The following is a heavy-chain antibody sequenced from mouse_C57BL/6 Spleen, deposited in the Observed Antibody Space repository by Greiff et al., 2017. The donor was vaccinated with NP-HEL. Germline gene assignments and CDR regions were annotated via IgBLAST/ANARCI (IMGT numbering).Heavy chain of an antibody. Sequence: EVQLQQSGPELVKPGASVKMSCKASGYTFTDYNMHWVKQSHGKSLEWIGYINPNNGGTSYNQKFKGKATLTVNKSSSTAYMELRSLTSEDSAVYYCAIFYGYDGGYAMDYWGQGTSVTVSS. CDR2: INPNNGGT. CDR3: AIFYGYDGGYAMDY. D-gene: IGHD2-2*01. J-gene: IGHJ4*01. V-gene: IGHV1-22*01. CDR1: GYTFTDYN.